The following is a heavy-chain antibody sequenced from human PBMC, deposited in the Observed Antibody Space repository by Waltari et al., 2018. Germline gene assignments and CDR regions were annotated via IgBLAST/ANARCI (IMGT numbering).Heavy chain of an antibody. CDR2: IYYSGST. V-gene: IGHV4-39*01. CDR3: ARQSPQNAFDI. Sequence: QLQLQESGPGLVKPSETLSLTCSVSGGSISSRDYYWDWIRQPPGTGLEWIASIYYSGSTYSNPSLSRRAAISVDTSNNRFSLKLSSVTAADTAVYFCARQSPQNAFDIWGQGTMVTVSS. CDR1: GGSISSRDYY. J-gene: IGHJ3*02.